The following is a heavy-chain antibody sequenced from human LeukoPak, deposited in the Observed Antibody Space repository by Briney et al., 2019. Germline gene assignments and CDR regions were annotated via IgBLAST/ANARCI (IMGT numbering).Heavy chain of an antibody. V-gene: IGHV3-23*01. CDR1: GFTFSSYA. CDR3: AKMYSSAWFGES. D-gene: IGHD6-19*01. CDR2: IGGSGGNT. J-gene: IGHJ5*02. Sequence: GGSLRLSCAAPGFTFSSYAMNWVRQAPGKGLEWVSSIGGSGGNTYYADSVKGRFTISRDNSKNTLYLQMNNLRTEDTAVYYCAKMYSSAWFGESWGQGTLVTVSS.